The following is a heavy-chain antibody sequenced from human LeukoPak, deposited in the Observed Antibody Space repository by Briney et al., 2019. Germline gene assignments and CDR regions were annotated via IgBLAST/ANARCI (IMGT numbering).Heavy chain of an antibody. CDR1: GFTFSSYS. J-gene: IGHJ4*02. V-gene: IGHV3-21*01. CDR2: ISSSSSYI. CDR3: ARDSDSSGYYYSIPALDY. Sequence: GGSLRLSCAASGFTFSSYSMNWVRQAPGKGLEWVSSISSSSSYIYYADSVKGRFTISRDNAKNSLYLQMNSLRAEDTAVYYCARDSDSSGYYYSIPALDYWGQGTLVTVSS. D-gene: IGHD3-22*01.